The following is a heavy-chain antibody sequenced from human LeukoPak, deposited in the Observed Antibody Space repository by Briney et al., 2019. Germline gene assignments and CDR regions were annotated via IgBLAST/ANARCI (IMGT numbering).Heavy chain of an antibody. D-gene: IGHD2-8*01. Sequence: SETLSLTCAVHGEPFTGYCWSWIRQSPERGLEWLGEIHHSGSTNYNPSLKRPVTLSVDASRNEVSLKVDSVTAADTAVYFCARARLGRCTNGICRYFDYWGQGSVVTVSS. CDR1: GEPFTGYC. V-gene: IGHV4-34*01. J-gene: IGHJ4*02. CDR3: ARARLGRCTNGICRYFDY. CDR2: IHHSGST.